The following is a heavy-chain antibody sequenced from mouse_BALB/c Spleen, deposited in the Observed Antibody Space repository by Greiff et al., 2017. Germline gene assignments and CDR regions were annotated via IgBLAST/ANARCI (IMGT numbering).Heavy chain of an antibody. CDR2: ISNGGGST. CDR3: ARGGSSYYFDY. D-gene: IGHD1-1*01. Sequence: DVQLQESGGGLVQPGGSLKLSCAASGFTFSSYTMSWVRQTPEKRLEWVAYISNGGGSTYYPDTVKGRFTISRDNAKNTLYLQMSSLKSEDTAMYYCARGGSSYYFDYWGQGTTLTVSS. J-gene: IGHJ2*01. V-gene: IGHV5-12-2*01. CDR1: GFTFSSYT.